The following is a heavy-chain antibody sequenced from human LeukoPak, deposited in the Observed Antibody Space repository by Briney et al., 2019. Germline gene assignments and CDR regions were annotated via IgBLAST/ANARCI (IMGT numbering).Heavy chain of an antibody. CDR2: FDPEDGET. V-gene: IGHV1-24*01. D-gene: IGHD3-10*01. CDR3: ATYYYGSGRLVNWFDP. J-gene: IGHJ5*02. CDR1: GYTLTELC. Sequence: ASVKVSCKVSGYTLTELCINWVRQAPGQGLEWMGGFDPEDGETIYAQKFQGRVTMTEDTSTDTAYMELSSLRSEDTAVYYCATYYYGSGRLVNWFDPWGQGTLVTVSS.